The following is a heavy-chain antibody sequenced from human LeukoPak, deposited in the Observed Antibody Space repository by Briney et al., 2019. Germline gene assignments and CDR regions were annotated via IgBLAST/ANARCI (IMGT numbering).Heavy chain of an antibody. J-gene: IGHJ4*02. D-gene: IGHD3-22*01. V-gene: IGHV3-23*01. CDR2: ISASGGIT. CDR3: AKARLCSVVITNFDY. Sequence: QPVGSLRLSCAASGFTFSSYAMSWVRQAPGKGLEWVSAISASGGITYFADSVKGRFTISRDNSKNTLYLQMNSLRAGDTAVYYCAKARLCSVVITNFDYWGQGTLVTVSS. CDR1: GFTFSSYA.